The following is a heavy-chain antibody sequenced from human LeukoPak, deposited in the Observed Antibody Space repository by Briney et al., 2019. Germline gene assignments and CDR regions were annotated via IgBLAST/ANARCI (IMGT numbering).Heavy chain of an antibody. D-gene: IGHD6-13*01. V-gene: IGHV3-23*01. CDR2: ISGNGGST. CDR3: AKKYSSSWYDY. J-gene: IGHJ4*02. CDR1: GFTFTCYA. Sequence: SGGSLRVSCAASGFTFTCYAMIWVRQAPGQRLHWVSTISGNGGSTYYADSVTGRFTISRDNSKNTLYLQMNSLRAEDTAIYSCAKKYSSSWYDYWGQGTLVTVSS.